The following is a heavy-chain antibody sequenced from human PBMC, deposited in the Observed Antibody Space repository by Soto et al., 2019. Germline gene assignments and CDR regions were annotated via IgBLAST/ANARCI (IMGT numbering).Heavy chain of an antibody. CDR2: INHSGST. D-gene: IGHD4-4*01. J-gene: IGHJ5*02. CDR1: GGSFSGYY. CDR3: ARVPNSFYDYKRNWFDP. V-gene: IGHV4-34*01. Sequence: SETLSLTCAVYGGSFSGYYWSWIRQPPGKGLEWIGEINHSGSTNYNPSLKSRVTISVDTSKNQFSLKLSSVTAADTAVYYCARVPNSFYDYKRNWFDPWGQGTLVTVSS.